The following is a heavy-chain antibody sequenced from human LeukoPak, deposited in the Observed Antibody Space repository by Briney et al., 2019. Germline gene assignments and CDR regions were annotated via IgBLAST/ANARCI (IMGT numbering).Heavy chain of an antibody. J-gene: IGHJ5*02. CDR1: GGSISSVGSS. CDR3: AREQLGWFGR. D-gene: IGHD6-13*01. CDR2: IYHSGNT. Sequence: PSQTLSLTCTVSGGSISSVGSSWNWIRQPPGKGLEWIGYIYHSGNTYYNPSLKSRVTISVDRSKNRFSLKLTSVTAADTAVYYCAREQLGWFGRWGQGTLVIVSS. V-gene: IGHV4-30-2*01.